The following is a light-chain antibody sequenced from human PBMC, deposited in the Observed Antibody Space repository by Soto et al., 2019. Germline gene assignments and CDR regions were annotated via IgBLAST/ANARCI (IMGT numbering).Light chain of an antibody. V-gene: IGKV4-1*01. J-gene: IGKJ1*01. CDR1: QSVLYSSNNKNY. CDR2: WAS. Sequence: DIVMTQSPDSLAVSLGERATINCKSSQSVLYSSNNKNYLAWYQQKPGQPPKLLIYWASTRESGVPDRFSGSGSGTDFTLTIRSLQAEDVAVSYCHHYYSTPPWTFGPGNKGDIK. CDR3: HHYYSTPPWT.